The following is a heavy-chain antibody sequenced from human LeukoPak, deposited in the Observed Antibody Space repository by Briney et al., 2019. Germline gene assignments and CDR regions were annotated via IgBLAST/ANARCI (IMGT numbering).Heavy chain of an antibody. J-gene: IGHJ6*02. D-gene: IGHD2-2*01. V-gene: IGHV3-23*01. CDR3: AKSGYQLLGYYGMDV. Sequence: GGSLRPSCAASGFTFSSYAMSWVRQAPGKGLEWVSAISGSGGSTYYADSVKGRFTISRDNSKNTLYLQMNSLRAEDTAVYYCAKSGYQLLGYYGMDVWGQGTTVTVSS. CDR1: GFTFSSYA. CDR2: ISGSGGST.